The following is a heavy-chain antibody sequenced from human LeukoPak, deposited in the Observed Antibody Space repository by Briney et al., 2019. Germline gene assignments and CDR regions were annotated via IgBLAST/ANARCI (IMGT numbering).Heavy chain of an antibody. CDR2: IYYSGST. CDR1: GGSISSYY. Sequence: SETLSLTCTVSGGSISSYYWSWIRQPSGKGLEWIGYIYYSGSTNYNPSLKSRVTISVDTSKNQFSLKLSSVTAADTAVYYCARGPHSSGWYEEDYWGQGTLVTVSS. CDR3: ARGPHSSGWYEEDY. V-gene: IGHV4-59*01. J-gene: IGHJ4*02. D-gene: IGHD6-19*01.